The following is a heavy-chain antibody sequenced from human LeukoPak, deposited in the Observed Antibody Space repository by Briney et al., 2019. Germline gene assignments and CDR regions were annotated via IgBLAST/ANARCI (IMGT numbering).Heavy chain of an antibody. CDR3: ATPKRDVLRFLEWLSPDAFDI. Sequence: ASVKVSCKASGYTFTGYYMHWVRQAPGQGLEWMGWINPNSGGTNYAQKFQGRVTMTRDTSISTAYMELSRLRSDDTAVYYCATPKRDVLRFLEWLSPDAFDIWGQGTMVTVSS. J-gene: IGHJ3*02. CDR1: GYTFTGYY. CDR2: INPNSGGT. V-gene: IGHV1-2*02. D-gene: IGHD3-3*01.